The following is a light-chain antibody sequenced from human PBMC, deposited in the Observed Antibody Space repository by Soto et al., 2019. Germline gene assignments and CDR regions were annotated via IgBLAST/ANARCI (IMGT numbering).Light chain of an antibody. CDR2: DVT. Sequence: SALTQPASLSGSPGQSITISCTGTSSDVVGYNYVSWYQHHPGKAPKLIIYDVTNRPSGVSNPFSGSKSGNTASLTISGLQPEDEADYYCSSYTTSNTRQIVFGTGTKVTVL. CDR3: SSYTTSNTRQIV. CDR1: SSDVVGYNY. V-gene: IGLV2-14*03. J-gene: IGLJ1*01.